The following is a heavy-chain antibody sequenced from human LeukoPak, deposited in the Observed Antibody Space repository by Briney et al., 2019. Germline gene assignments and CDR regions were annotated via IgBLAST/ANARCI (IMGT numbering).Heavy chain of an antibody. J-gene: IGHJ4*02. CDR2: IKNDGTEI. Sequence: RGSLRLSCAASGFTLNYYWMTWVRQAPGRGLEWVANIKNDGTEIYYVDSVKGRFTVSRDNSKSSLFLQMNSLRSEDAAVYYCARESGYSGYDLGYFDYWGQGTLVTVSS. D-gene: IGHD5-12*01. V-gene: IGHV3-7*01. CDR1: GFTLNYYW. CDR3: ARESGYSGYDLGYFDY.